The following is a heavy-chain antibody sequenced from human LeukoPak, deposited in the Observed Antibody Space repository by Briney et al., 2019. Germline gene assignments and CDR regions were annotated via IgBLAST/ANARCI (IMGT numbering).Heavy chain of an antibody. V-gene: IGHV3-33*01. CDR1: GFTFSSYG. CDR3: ARVGRDGYILHNWFDP. Sequence: PGRSLRLSCAASGFTFSSYGMHWVRQAPGKGLEWVAVIWYDGSNKYYADSVKGRFTISRDNSKNTLYLQMNSLRAEDTAVYYCARVGRDGYILHNWFDPWGQGTLVTVSS. CDR2: IWYDGSNK. J-gene: IGHJ5*02. D-gene: IGHD5-24*01.